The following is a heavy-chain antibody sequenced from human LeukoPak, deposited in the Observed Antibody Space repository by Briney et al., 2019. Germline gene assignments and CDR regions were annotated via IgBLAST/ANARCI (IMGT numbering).Heavy chain of an antibody. Sequence: SETLSLTCAVYGGSFSGYYWSWIRQPPGKGLEWIGEINHSGSTNYNPSLKSRVTITVDTSKNQFSLKLSSVTAADTAVYYCARVGSSTNGEIDYWGQGTLVTVSS. CDR3: ARVGSSTNGEIDY. CDR1: GGSFSGYY. CDR2: INHSGST. V-gene: IGHV4-34*01. D-gene: IGHD2-2*01. J-gene: IGHJ4*02.